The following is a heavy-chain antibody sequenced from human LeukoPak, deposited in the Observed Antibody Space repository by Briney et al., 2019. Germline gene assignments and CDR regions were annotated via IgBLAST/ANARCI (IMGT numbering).Heavy chain of an antibody. D-gene: IGHD2-21*01. Sequence: PSETLSLTCTVSGGSISGHYWSWFRQPPGKGLEWIGYIYYSGTTNYNPSLKSRVTISVDTSNNQFSLKLTSVTAADTALYYCARGGFYSAYWGQGTLVTVSS. CDR2: IYYSGTT. J-gene: IGHJ4*02. CDR3: ARGGFYSAY. CDR1: GGSISGHY. V-gene: IGHV4-59*11.